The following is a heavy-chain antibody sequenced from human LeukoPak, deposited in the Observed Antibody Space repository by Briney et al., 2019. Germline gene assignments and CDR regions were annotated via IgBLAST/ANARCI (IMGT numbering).Heavy chain of an antibody. J-gene: IGHJ4*02. Sequence: PGGSLRLSCAASEFTFSNYAMSWVRQAPGKGLEWVSGISGSGVSTFYADSVKGRFTISRDNPRNTLYLQMISLRAEDTAVYYCAKDRCSSTSCQYDFDYWGRGTLVTVSS. V-gene: IGHV3-23*01. D-gene: IGHD2-2*01. CDR2: ISGSGVST. CDR3: AKDRCSSTSCQYDFDY. CDR1: EFTFSNYA.